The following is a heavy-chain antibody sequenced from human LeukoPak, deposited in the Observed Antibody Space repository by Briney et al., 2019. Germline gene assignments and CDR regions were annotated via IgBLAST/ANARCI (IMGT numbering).Heavy chain of an antibody. J-gene: IGHJ4*02. D-gene: IGHD3-10*01. V-gene: IGHV3-23*01. CDR3: AKDRARITMVRGVEGLLDY. CDR1: GFTFSSYA. Sequence: PGGSLRLSCAASGFTFSSYAMSWVRQAPGKGLEWVSAISGSGGSTYYAGSVKGRFTISRDNSKNTLYLQMNSLRAEDTAVYYCAKDRARITMVRGVEGLLDYWGQGTLVTVSS. CDR2: ISGSGGST.